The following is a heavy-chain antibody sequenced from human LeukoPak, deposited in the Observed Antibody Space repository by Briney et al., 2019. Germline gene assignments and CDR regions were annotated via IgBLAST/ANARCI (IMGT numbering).Heavy chain of an antibody. CDR3: ARLLFNRNYGYYYYMDV. V-gene: IGHV4-39*01. Sequence: PSETLSLTCTVSGGSISSYYWSWIRQPPGKGLEWIGSIYYSGSTYYNPSLKSRVTISVDTSKDQFSLKLSSVTAADTAVYYCARLLFNRNYGYYYYMDVWGKGTTVTVSS. CDR2: IYYSGST. J-gene: IGHJ6*03. D-gene: IGHD4-11*01. CDR1: GGSISSYY.